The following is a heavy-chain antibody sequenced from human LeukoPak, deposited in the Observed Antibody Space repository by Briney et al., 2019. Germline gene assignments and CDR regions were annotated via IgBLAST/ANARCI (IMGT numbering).Heavy chain of an antibody. V-gene: IGHV1-18*01. CDR1: GYTFTSYG. CDR3: AWDSGAFEI. J-gene: IGHJ3*02. CDR2: ISAYNGNT. Sequence: ASVKVSCKASGYTFTSYGISWVRQAPGQGLEWMGWISAYNGNTNYAQKLLGRVTMATDTSTSTVYMELRSLRSDDTAVYYCAWDSGAFEIWGQGTMVTVSS.